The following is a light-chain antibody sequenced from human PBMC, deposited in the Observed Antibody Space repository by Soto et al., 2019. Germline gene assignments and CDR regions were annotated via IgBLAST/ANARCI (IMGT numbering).Light chain of an antibody. CDR3: TQRGNGPPWT. CDR2: DAS. CDR1: QSVSDY. J-gene: IGKJ1*01. V-gene: IGKV3-11*01. Sequence: EIVLTQSPATLSLSPGERATLSCRASQSVSDYLAWYQQKPGQPPRLLIYDASKRATGIPPRFSGSGSTTDFTLTISSLEPEDFAGNYCTQRGNGPPWTLRQVTKVDI.